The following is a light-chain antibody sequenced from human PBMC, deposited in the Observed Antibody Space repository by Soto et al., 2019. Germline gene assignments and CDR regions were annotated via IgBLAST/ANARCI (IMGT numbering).Light chain of an antibody. J-gene: IGKJ4*01. CDR1: QSISSS. CDR2: AAS. V-gene: IGKV1-39*01. Sequence: DIQMTQSPPSLSASVGDRVTITCRASQSISSSLNWYQQIPGKAPKLLIYAASTLQSGVPSRFSGSGSGTDFTLTINSLHPEDFAIYYCHQSYSTPTFGGGTKVEI. CDR3: HQSYSTPT.